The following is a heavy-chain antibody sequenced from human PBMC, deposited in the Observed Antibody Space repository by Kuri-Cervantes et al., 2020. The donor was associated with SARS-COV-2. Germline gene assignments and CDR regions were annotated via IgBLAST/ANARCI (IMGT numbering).Heavy chain of an antibody. CDR1: GGSISSSSYY. V-gene: IGHV4-39*07. CDR3: ARGEGIVLVVYALAFDI. CDR2: INHSGST. J-gene: IGHJ3*02. D-gene: IGHD2-8*02. Sequence: GSLRLSCTVSGGSISSSSYYWGWIRQPPGKGLEWTGEINHSGSTNYNPSLKSRVTISVDTSKNQFSLKLSSVTAADTAVYYCARGEGIVLVVYALAFDIWGQGTMVTVS.